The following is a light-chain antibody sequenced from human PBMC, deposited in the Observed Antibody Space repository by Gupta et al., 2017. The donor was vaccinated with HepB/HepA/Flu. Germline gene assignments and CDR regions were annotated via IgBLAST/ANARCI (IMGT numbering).Light chain of an antibody. V-gene: IGKV3-11*01. CDR3: QQRSNWPRLT. Sequence: IVLTPAPAHPSFSSGERATLSCRASQSVSSYLAWYQQKPGQAPRLLIYDASNRATGIPARFSGSGSGTDFTLTISSLEPEDFAVYYCQQRSNWPRLTFGGGTKVEIK. CDR1: QSVSSY. CDR2: DAS. J-gene: IGKJ4*01.